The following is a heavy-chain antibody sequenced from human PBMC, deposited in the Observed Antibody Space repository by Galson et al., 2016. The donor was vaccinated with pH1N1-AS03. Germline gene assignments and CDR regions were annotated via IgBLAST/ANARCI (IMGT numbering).Heavy chain of an antibody. CDR3: GKGGYSTSPPAVDS. CDR1: GFIVSTFA. CDR2: INARGDDT. J-gene: IGHJ5*01. Sequence: SLRLSCAGSGFIVSTFAMSWVRQAQGKGLEWVSSINARGDDTYYADSVKGRFTISRDNSRDTLYLQMNNLRAEDTAVYYCGKGGYSTSPPAVDSWGHGTLVTVSS. V-gene: IGHV3-23*01. D-gene: IGHD6-6*01.